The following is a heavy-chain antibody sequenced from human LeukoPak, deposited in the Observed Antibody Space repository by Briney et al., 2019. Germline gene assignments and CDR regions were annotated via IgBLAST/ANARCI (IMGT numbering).Heavy chain of an antibody. CDR2: IYYSGST. CDR1: GASISSSAYY. Sequence: PSETLSLTCTVSGASISSSAYYWGWIRQPPGQGLEWIASIYYSGSTYSNPSLESRVTISVDTSKNQFSLKLSSVTAADTAVYYCARGRGYYFYYGMGVWGQGTTITVSS. D-gene: IGHD3-10*01. J-gene: IGHJ6*02. V-gene: IGHV4-39*01. CDR3: ARGRGYYFYYGMGV.